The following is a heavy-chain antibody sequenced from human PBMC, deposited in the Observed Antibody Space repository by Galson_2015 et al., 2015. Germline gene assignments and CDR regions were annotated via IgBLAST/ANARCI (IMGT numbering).Heavy chain of an antibody. V-gene: IGHV3-33*01. Sequence: SLRLSCAASGFIFSSYGMHWVGQAPGKGLEWVAVIWYDGNSENYADSVKGRFTISRDNSKNTLYLQMNSLRAEDTAVYYCARDRGTNYYDSSGFDYWGQGTLVTVSS. CDR2: IWYDGNSE. D-gene: IGHD3-22*01. CDR3: ARDRGTNYYDSSGFDY. J-gene: IGHJ4*02. CDR1: GFIFSSYG.